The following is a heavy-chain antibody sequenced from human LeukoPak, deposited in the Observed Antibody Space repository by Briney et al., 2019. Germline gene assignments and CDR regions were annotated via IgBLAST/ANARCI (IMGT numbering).Heavy chain of an antibody. CDR3: ARGGDYRFDY. J-gene: IGHJ4*02. D-gene: IGHD4-17*01. Sequence: SGTLSLTCDVSGGSISSGSWWGWIRPPPGKGLEWIGEIHHSGSTNYNPSLKSRVTLSADKSKNQLSLRLTSVTAADTAVYYCARGGDYRFDYWGQGTLVTVSS. CDR1: GGSISSGSW. CDR2: IHHSGST. V-gene: IGHV4-4*02.